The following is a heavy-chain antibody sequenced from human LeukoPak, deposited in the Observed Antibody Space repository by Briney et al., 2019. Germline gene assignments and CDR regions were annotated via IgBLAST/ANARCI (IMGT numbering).Heavy chain of an antibody. CDR2: IIPIFGTA. V-gene: IGHV1-69*13. Sequence: SVKVSCKASGGTFSSYAISWVRQAPGQGLEWMGGIIPIFGTANYAQKFQGRVTITADESTSTAYMELSSLRSEDTAVYYCAREPGTSYYDSSGYPNYWGQGTLVTVSS. CDR1: GGTFSSYA. D-gene: IGHD3-22*01. CDR3: AREPGTSYYDSSGYPNY. J-gene: IGHJ4*02.